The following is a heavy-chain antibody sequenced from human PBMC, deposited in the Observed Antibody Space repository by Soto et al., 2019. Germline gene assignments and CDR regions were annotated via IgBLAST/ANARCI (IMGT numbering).Heavy chain of an antibody. J-gene: IGHJ4*02. Sequence: GSLRLSCAASGFTFTRYSMNWVRQAPGEGLEWVSSISSTTNYIYYGDSMKGRFTISRDNAKNSLYLEMNSLRAEDTAVYYCARESEDLTSNFDYWGQGTLVTVSS. V-gene: IGHV3-21*06. CDR3: ARESEDLTSNFDY. CDR1: GFTFTRYS. CDR2: ISSTTNYI.